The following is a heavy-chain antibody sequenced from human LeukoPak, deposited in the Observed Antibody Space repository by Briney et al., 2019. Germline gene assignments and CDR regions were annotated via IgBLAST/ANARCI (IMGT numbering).Heavy chain of an antibody. CDR2: IYSGGST. CDR3: ARDRTGQQLISRKEYYYMDV. D-gene: IGHD4-11*01. J-gene: IGHJ6*03. V-gene: IGHV3-66*01. CDR1: GFTVSSNY. Sequence: GGSLRLSCAASGFTVSSNYMSWVRQAPGKGLEWVSIIYSGGSTYYADSVKRRFTISRDNSKNTLYLQMNSLRAEDTAVYYCARDRTGQQLISRKEYYYMDVWGKGTTVTISS.